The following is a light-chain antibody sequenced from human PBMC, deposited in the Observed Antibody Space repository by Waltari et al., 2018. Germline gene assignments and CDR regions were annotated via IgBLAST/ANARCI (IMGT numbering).Light chain of an antibody. V-gene: IGLV3-21*02. CDR1: NIERKS. J-gene: IGLJ3*02. CDR3: QVWDGGRVV. CDR2: GDS. Sequence: SYVLTQPPSESVAPGQEATITSGGNNIERKSVHWYLQKPGHAPVLVVYGDSDRASGIPERFSGSKSGDTATLTISRVEAGDEADYSCQVWDGGRVVFGGGTKLTVL.